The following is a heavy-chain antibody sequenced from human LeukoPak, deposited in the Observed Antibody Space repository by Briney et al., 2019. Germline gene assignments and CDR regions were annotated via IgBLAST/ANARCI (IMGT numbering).Heavy chain of an antibody. Sequence: PARSLRLSCGASGFTFSNYGMHWVRQAPGKGLDWVAVTWYDGSEYYADSVKGRFTISRDNSKNTLSLQMTSLRAEDTAVYYCATSYYANWGQGTLVTVSS. CDR2: TWYDGSE. V-gene: IGHV3-33*01. CDR1: GFTFSNYG. D-gene: IGHD3-22*01. CDR3: ATSYYAN. J-gene: IGHJ4*02.